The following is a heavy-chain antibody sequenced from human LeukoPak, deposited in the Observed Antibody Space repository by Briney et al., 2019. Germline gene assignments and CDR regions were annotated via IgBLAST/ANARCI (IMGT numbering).Heavy chain of an antibody. CDR1: GFTVSSNY. D-gene: IGHD3-9*01. Sequence: GGSLRLSCAASGFTVSSNYMSWVRQAPGKGLEWVSVIYSGGSTYYADSMKGRFTISRDNSKNTLYLQMNSLRAEDTAVYYCARGGLIRYFDWPTANDYWGQGTLVTVSS. CDR2: IYSGGST. CDR3: ARGGLIRYFDWPTANDY. J-gene: IGHJ4*02. V-gene: IGHV3-66*01.